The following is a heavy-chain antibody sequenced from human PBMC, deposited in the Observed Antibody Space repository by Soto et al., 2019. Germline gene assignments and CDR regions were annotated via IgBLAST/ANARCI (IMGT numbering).Heavy chain of an antibody. V-gene: IGHV4-61*01. CDR2: IYYTGST. CDR1: GGSVSSESHY. CDR3: ARGQYDFRSGSYYYAMWV. J-gene: IGHJ6*02. D-gene: IGHD3-3*01. Sequence: SETLSLTCTVSGGSVSSESHYWSWIRQTPGKGLEWIGYIYYTGSTNYNPSLKGRVTMSVDTSRDQVSLRLRSVTRADTAVYYCARGQYDFRSGSYYYAMWVWGQGSKVSVS.